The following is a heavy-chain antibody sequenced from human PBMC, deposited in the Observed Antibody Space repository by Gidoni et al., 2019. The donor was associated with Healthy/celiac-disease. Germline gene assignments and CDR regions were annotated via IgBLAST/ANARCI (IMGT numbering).Heavy chain of an antibody. D-gene: IGHD4-17*01. J-gene: IGHJ1*01. CDR2: IYYSGST. CDR1: GGSISSYY. Sequence: QVQLQESGPGLVKPSETLSLTCTVSGGSISSYYWSWIRHPPGKGLEWIGYIYYSGSTNYNPSLKSRVTISVDTSKNQFSLKLSSVTAADTAVYYCARDPNGDYEPEYFQHWGQGTLVTVSS. V-gene: IGHV4-59*01. CDR3: ARDPNGDYEPEYFQH.